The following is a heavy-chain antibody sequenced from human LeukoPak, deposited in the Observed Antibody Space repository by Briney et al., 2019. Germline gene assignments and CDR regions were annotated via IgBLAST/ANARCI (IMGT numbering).Heavy chain of an antibody. CDR3: ARRRRDGYNYGFNYYYMDV. CDR1: GGSISSYY. J-gene: IGHJ6*03. CDR2: IYYSGST. V-gene: IGHV4-59*12. Sequence: PSETLSLTCTVSGGSISSYYWSWIRQPPGKGLDWIGYIYYSGSTNYNPSLKSRVTISVDTSKNQFSLKLSSVTAADTAVYYCARRRRDGYNYGFNYYYMDVWGKGTTVTISS. D-gene: IGHD5-24*01.